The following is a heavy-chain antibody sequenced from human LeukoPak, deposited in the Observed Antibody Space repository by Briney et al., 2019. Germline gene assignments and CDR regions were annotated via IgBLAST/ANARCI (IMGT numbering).Heavy chain of an antibody. CDR1: GYTFTSYY. Sequence: GASVKVSCKASGYTFTSYYMHWVRQAPGQGLEWMGIINPSGGSTSYAQKFQGRVTMTRDTSTSTVYMKLSSLRSEDTAVYYCAREYSSSPSPDYYYYGMDVWGQGTTVTVSS. V-gene: IGHV1-46*01. J-gene: IGHJ6*02. CDR3: AREYSSSPSPDYYYYGMDV. CDR2: INPSGGST. D-gene: IGHD6-6*01.